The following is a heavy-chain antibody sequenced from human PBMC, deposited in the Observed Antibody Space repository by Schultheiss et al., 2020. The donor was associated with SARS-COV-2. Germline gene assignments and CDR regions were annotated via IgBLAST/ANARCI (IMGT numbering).Heavy chain of an antibody. CDR1: GYTFTSYG. D-gene: IGHD1-26*01. Sequence: ASVKVSCKASGYTFTSYGISWVRQAPGQGLEWMGWISAYNGNTNYAQKLQGRVTMTTDTSTNTAYMELRSLRSDDTAVYYCARPLPAGHRWSEGGGWFDPWGQGTQVTVSS. CDR3: ARPLPAGHRWSEGGGWFDP. V-gene: IGHV1-18*04. J-gene: IGHJ5*02. CDR2: ISAYNGNT.